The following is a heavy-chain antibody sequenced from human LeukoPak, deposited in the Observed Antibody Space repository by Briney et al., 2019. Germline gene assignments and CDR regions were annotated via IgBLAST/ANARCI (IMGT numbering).Heavy chain of an antibody. CDR2: VNWHGTT. CDR1: GFIFEDYT. D-gene: IGHD3-22*01. J-gene: IGHJ4*02. CDR3: AKDLTYESSGSVIDH. V-gene: IGHV3-43*01. Sequence: GGSLRLSCAASGFIFEDYTMHWVRQVPGKTLEWVSLVNWHGTTYYADSLKGRFTISRDNSKNSLYLQMDSLRTEATAFYYCAKDLTYESSGSVIDHWGLGTLVTVSS.